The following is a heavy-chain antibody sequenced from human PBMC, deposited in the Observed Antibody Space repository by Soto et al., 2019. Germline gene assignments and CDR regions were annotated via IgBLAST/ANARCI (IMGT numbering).Heavy chain of an antibody. D-gene: IGHD3-22*01. CDR2: ISYSGST. Sequence: SETLSLTCTVSGCSISSSRYYWGWIRQPPGKGLEYIGSISYSGSTYYNPSLKSRVTVSVDTSKNQFSLRLSSVTAADAAVYYCARGNYYDSSGRPGRFDPWGQGTLVTVSS. CDR1: GCSISSSRYY. J-gene: IGHJ5*02. V-gene: IGHV4-39*01. CDR3: ARGNYYDSSGRPGRFDP.